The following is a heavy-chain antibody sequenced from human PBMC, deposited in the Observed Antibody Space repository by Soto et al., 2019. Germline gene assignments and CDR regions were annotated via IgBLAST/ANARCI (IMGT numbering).Heavy chain of an antibody. CDR2: ISSSSSYI. CDR1: GFTFSSYS. Sequence: GGSLRLSCAASGFTFSSYSMNWVSQAPGKGLEWVSSISSSSSYIYYADSVKGRFTISRDNAKNSLYLQMNSLRAEDTAVYYCAREGRASAHFDYWGQGTLVTVSS. J-gene: IGHJ4*02. D-gene: IGHD2-21*01. CDR3: AREGRASAHFDY. V-gene: IGHV3-21*01.